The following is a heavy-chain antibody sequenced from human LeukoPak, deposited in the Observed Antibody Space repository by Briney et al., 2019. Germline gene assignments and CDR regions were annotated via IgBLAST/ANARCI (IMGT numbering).Heavy chain of an antibody. CDR2: INPNSGGT. J-gene: IGHJ6*02. Sequence: ASVKVSCKASGYTFTGYYMHWVRQAPGQGLEWMGWINPNSGGTNYAQKFQGRVTMTRDTSISTAYMELSRLRSEDTAVYYCARELSWSGSLSNYYYYYGMDVWGQGTTVTVSS. CDR3: ARELSWSGSLSNYYYYYGMDV. V-gene: IGHV1-2*02. CDR1: GYTFTGYY. D-gene: IGHD1-26*01.